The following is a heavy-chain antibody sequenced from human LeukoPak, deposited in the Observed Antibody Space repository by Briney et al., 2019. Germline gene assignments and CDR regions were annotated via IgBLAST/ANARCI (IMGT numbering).Heavy chain of an antibody. D-gene: IGHD4-11*01. CDR3: ARVVDHDYSDYYLDY. CDR2: ISYDGSNK. CDR1: GFTFSSYG. J-gene: IGHJ4*02. Sequence: GGSLRLSCAASGFTFSSYGMHWVRQAPGKGLEWVAVISYDGSNKYYADSVKGRFTISRDNSKNTLYLQMNSLRAEDTAVYYCARVVDHDYSDYYLDYWGQGTLVTVSS. V-gene: IGHV3-30*03.